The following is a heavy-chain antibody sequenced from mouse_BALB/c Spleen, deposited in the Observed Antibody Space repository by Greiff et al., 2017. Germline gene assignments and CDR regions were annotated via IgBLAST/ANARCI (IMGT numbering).Heavy chain of an antibody. CDR3: ARSGYYGNLFAY. Sequence: DVKLVESGGGLVQPGGSRKLSCAASGFTFSSFGMHWVRQAPEKGLEWVAYISSGSSTIYYADTVKGRFTISRDNPKNTLFLQMTSLRSEDTAMYYCARSGYYGNLFAYWGQGTLVTVSA. CDR1: GFTFSSFG. J-gene: IGHJ3*01. CDR2: ISSGSSTI. V-gene: IGHV5-17*02. D-gene: IGHD2-1*01.